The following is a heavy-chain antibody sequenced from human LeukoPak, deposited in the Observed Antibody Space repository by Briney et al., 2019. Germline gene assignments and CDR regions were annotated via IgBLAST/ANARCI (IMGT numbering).Heavy chain of an antibody. Sequence: SVKVSCKASVGTFTSYTISWVRQAPGQGREWIGMIIHILGIANYAKKFQGRVTITADKSTSTAYMELSSLRYEDTVVDECARDHLRASNYWFDPWGQGTLVAVSS. J-gene: IGHJ5*02. V-gene: IGHV1-69*04. CDR1: VGTFTSYT. CDR2: IIHILGIA. CDR3: ARDHLRASNYWFDP. D-gene: IGHD4-11*01.